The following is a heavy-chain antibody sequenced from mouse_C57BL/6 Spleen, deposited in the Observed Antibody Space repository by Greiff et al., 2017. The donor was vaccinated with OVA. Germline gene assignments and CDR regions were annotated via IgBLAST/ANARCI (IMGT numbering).Heavy chain of an antibody. Sequence: VQLVESGPGLVKPSQSLSLTCSVTGYSITSGYYWNWIRQFPGNKLEWMGYISYDGSNNYNPSLKNRISITRDTSKNQFFLKLNSVTTEDTATYYCARGRNWYFDVWGTGTTVTVSS. CDR1: GYSITSGYY. CDR2: ISYDGSN. V-gene: IGHV3-6*01. J-gene: IGHJ1*03. CDR3: ARGRNWYFDV.